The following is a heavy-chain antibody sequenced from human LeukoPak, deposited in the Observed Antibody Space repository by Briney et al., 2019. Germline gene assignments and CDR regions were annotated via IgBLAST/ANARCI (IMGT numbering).Heavy chain of an antibody. D-gene: IGHD3-3*01. CDR2: IIPIIGKA. CDR1: GGTFSSYA. J-gene: IGHJ4*02. V-gene: IGHV1-69*10. Sequence: SVKVSCKASGGTFSSYAISWVRQAPGQGLEWMGGIIPIIGKANYAQKFQGRVTIPAHQSTNPAYIDLTRLRSADTAVYSCAIVYERSAIFGVGPFLYWGRETLVTVSS. CDR3: AIVYERSAIFGVGPFLY.